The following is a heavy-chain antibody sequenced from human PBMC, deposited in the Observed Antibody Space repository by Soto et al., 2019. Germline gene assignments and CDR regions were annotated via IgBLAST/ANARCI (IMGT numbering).Heavy chain of an antibody. J-gene: IGHJ4*02. D-gene: IGHD5-12*01. CDR1: GFTFSSYA. CDR3: AKDVRGYSGYDSYFDY. CDR2: ISGSGGST. Sequence: GGSLRLSCAASGFTFSSYAMSWVRQAPGKGLEWVSAISGSGGSTYYADSVKGRFTISRDNSKNTLYLQMNSLRAEDTAVYYCAKDVRGYSGYDSYFDYWGQGTLVTVSS. V-gene: IGHV3-23*01.